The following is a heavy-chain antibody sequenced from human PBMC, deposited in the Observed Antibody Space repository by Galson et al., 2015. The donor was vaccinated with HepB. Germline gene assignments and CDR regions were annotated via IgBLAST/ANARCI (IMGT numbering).Heavy chain of an antibody. J-gene: IGHJ4*02. Sequence: SVKVSCKVSGHTLTELSMRWVRQAPGKGLEWMGGFEPVDGETIYAQKFQGRVTLTEDTSTATAYMELSSLTSEDTAVYYCATAPKAVAGTEYWGQRTLVTVSS. CDR2: FEPVDGET. CDR1: GHTLTELS. CDR3: ATAPKAVAGTEY. D-gene: IGHD6-19*01. V-gene: IGHV1-24*01.